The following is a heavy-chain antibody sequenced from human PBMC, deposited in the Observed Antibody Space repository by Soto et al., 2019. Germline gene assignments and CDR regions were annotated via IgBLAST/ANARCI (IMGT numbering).Heavy chain of an antibody. V-gene: IGHV1-18*04. Sequence: QVQLVQSGAEVKKPGASVKVSCKASGYTFTSYSISWVRQAPGQGLEWMGWISAYNGNTNYAQMLQGRVTMTTDTSTNTAYMELRGLRSDGTAVYYCARDAPPADYWGQGTLVTVSS. CDR3: ARDAPPADY. CDR2: ISAYNGNT. J-gene: IGHJ4*02. CDR1: GYTFTSYS.